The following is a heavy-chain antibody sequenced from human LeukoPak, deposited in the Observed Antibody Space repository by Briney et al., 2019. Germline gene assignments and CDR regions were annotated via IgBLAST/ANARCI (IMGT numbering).Heavy chain of an antibody. J-gene: IGHJ4*02. CDR3: AKSYGANYFDY. CDR1: GFTFSSYG. D-gene: IGHD4-17*01. V-gene: IGHV3-30*02. Sequence: PGGSLRLACASSGFTFSSYGMHWVRQAPGKGLEWVAFIRYDESNNYYADSVKGRFTISRDNSKNTMYLQMNSLRAEDTAVYYCAKSYGANYFDYWAQGTLVIVSS. CDR2: IRYDESNN.